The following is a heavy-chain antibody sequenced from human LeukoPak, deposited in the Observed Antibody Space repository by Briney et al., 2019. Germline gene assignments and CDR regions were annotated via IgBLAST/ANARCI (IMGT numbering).Heavy chain of an antibody. V-gene: IGHV3-21*01. CDR1: GFTFSAHG. CDR2: LSADSDYI. Sequence: GGSLRLSCEGSGFTFSAHGMNWVRQAPGKGLEWVSSLSADSDYIYYTDSVRGRFTISRDNAKNSLFLQMNSLRAEDTAVYFCARSLTHGVGDFWGQGTLVTVSS. CDR3: ARSLTHGVGDF. D-gene: IGHD3-3*01. J-gene: IGHJ4*02.